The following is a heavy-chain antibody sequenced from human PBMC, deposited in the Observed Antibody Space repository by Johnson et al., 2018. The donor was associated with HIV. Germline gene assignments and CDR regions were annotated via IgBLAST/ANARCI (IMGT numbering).Heavy chain of an antibody. D-gene: IGHD2-15*01. CDR1: GFSFDDYD. V-gene: IGHV3-20*04. J-gene: IGHJ3*02. Sequence: VQLVESGGGVVRPGGSLRLSCAASGFSFDDYDMNWVRQAPGKGLEWVSGTTWNGGSTNYADSVKGRFTISRDNAKNSLYLQMRSLRAEDTALYYCARDPPPYCSGGSCYSGHAFDIWGQGTMVTVSS. CDR3: ARDPPPYCSGGSCYSGHAFDI. CDR2: TTWNGGST.